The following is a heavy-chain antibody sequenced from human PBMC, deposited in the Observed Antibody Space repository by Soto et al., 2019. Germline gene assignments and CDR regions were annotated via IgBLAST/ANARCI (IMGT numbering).Heavy chain of an antibody. Sequence: EVQLVESGGGLVQPGESLRLSCAASGFAFISYWMHWVRQAPGKGLVWVSRINSDGSSTSYADSVKGRFTISRDNAKNTLYLQMNSLRAEDTAVYYCARDRGWFGEVPFDYWGQGTLVTVSS. V-gene: IGHV3-74*01. CDR3: ARDRGWFGEVPFDY. CDR1: GFAFISYW. J-gene: IGHJ4*02. D-gene: IGHD3-10*01. CDR2: INSDGSST.